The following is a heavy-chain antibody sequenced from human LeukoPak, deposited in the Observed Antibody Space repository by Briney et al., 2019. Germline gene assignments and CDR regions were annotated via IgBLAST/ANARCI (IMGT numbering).Heavy chain of an antibody. D-gene: IGHD6-13*01. CDR1: GYTFTSYY. CDR2: INPNSGGT. V-gene: IGHV1-2*06. CDR3: ARAGAAADPQFDFDYYYGMDV. J-gene: IGHJ6*02. Sequence: ASVKVSCKASGYTFTSYYMHWVRQAPGQGLEWMGRINPNSGGTNYAQKFQGRVTMTRDTSISTAYMELSRLRSDDTAVYYCARAGAAADPQFDFDYYYGMDVWGQGTTVTVSS.